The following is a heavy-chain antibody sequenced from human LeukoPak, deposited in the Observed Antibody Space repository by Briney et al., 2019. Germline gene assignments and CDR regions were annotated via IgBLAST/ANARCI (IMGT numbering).Heavy chain of an antibody. CDR2: IYYSGST. CDR3: ARHLQDGYRPYYFDY. CDR1: GGSISSYY. D-gene: IGHD5-24*01. V-gene: IGHV4-59*08. Sequence: SETLSLTCTVSGGSISSYYWSWIRQPPGKGLEWIGYIYYSGSTNYNPSLKSRVTIPVDTSKNQFSLKLSSVTAADTAVYYCARHLQDGYRPYYFDYWGQGTLVTVSS. J-gene: IGHJ4*02.